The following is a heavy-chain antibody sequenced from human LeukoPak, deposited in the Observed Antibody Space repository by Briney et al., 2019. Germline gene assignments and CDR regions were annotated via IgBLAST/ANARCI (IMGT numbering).Heavy chain of an antibody. Sequence: SETLSLTCTVSGGSISSHYWSWNRQPPGKGLEWIGYIYYSGSTNYNPSLKSRVTISVDTSKNQFSLKLSSVTAADTAVYYCASDSSGYYVLWGQGTLVTVSS. D-gene: IGHD3-22*01. V-gene: IGHV4-59*11. CDR1: GGSISSHY. CDR2: IYYSGST. CDR3: ASDSSGYYVL. J-gene: IGHJ4*02.